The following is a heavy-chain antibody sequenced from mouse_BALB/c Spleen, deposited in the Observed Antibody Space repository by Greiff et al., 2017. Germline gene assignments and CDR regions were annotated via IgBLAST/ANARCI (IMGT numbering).Heavy chain of an antibody. CDR2: ISNGGGST. J-gene: IGHJ4*01. Sequence: EVQVVESGGGLVQPGGSLKLSCAASGFTFSSYTMSWVRQTPEKRLEWVAYISNGGGSTYYPDTVKGRFTISRDNAKNTLYLQMSSLKSEDTAMYYCARHALLLRSMDYWGQGTSVTVSS. V-gene: IGHV5-12-2*01. CDR1: GFTFSSYT. CDR3: ARHALLLRSMDY. D-gene: IGHD1-1*01.